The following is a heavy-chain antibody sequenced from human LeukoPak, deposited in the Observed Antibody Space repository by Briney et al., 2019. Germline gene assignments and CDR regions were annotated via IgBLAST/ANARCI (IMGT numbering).Heavy chain of an antibody. CDR1: GYTFTGYY. D-gene: IGHD6-13*01. CDR2: INPNSGGT. J-gene: IGHJ4*02. Sequence: ASVKVSCKASGYTFTGYYMHWVRQAPGQGLEWMGWINPNSGGTNYAQKFQGRVTMTRDMSISTAYMELSRLRSDDTAVYYCARAVYSSSWENFDYWGQGTLVTVSS. CDR3: ARAVYSSSWENFDY. V-gene: IGHV1-2*02.